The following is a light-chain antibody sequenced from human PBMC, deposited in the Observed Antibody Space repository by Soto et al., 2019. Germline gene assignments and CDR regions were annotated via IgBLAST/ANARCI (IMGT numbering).Light chain of an antibody. J-gene: IGLJ1*01. CDR2: DVS. V-gene: IGLV2-14*01. CDR3: SSYTSSSTEV. Sequence: QSALTQPASMSGSPGQSITISCTGTSSDVGGYNYVSWYQQYPGKAPKLMIYDVSTRPSGVSNRFSGSKSGNTASLTISGLQAEDEADYYCSSYTSSSTEVFGTGTELTVL. CDR1: SSDVGGYNY.